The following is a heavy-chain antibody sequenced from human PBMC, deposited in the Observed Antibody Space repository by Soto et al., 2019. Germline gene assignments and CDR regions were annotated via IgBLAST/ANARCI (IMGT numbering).Heavy chain of an antibody. J-gene: IGHJ5*02. CDR2: IDPSDSYT. CDR3: ARLSEAVAGTGWFDP. V-gene: IGHV5-10-1*01. Sequence: RGESLKISRKGSGYSFTSYWISWVRQMPGKGLEWMGRIDPSDSYTNYSPSFQGHVTISADKSISTAYLQWSSLKASDTAMYYCARLSEAVAGTGWFDPWGQGTLVTVSS. D-gene: IGHD6-19*01. CDR1: GYSFTSYW.